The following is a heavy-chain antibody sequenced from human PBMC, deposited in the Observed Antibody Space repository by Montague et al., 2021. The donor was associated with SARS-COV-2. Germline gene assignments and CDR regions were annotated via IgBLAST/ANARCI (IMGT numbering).Heavy chain of an antibody. V-gene: IGHV4-61*08. CDR2: IYYSGNTYT. Sequence: SETLSLTCTVSGDSVSSGAYYWSWIRQPPGKGLEWIAYIYYSGNTYTKYNPSLESRVSISVDTSKHQFSLKLTSGSAVDTAVYYCARELFDSSGLVWIDPWGQGTLVIVSS. D-gene: IGHD3-22*01. J-gene: IGHJ5*02. CDR1: GDSVSSGAYY. CDR3: ARELFDSSGLVWIDP.